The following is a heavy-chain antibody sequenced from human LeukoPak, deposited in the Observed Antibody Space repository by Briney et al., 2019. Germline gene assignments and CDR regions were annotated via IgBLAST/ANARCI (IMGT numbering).Heavy chain of an antibody. CDR3: ARHESYLNWFDP. CDR1: GGSFSGFY. J-gene: IGHJ5*02. Sequence: SETLSLTCTVSGGSFSGFYCSWIRHPPGKRLEWIGYIYHTGTTNYSPSLKSRVTISVDTSKSQCSLKLNSVTAADTAVYHCARHESYLNWFDPWGQGTLVTVSS. V-gene: IGHV4-59*08. CDR2: IYHTGTT.